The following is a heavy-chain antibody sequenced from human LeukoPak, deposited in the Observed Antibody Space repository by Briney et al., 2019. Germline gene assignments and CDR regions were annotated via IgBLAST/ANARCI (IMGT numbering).Heavy chain of an antibody. Sequence: XAXSGFTVSSYWXXWVRXXPGKXXXWVSRINTDGSSTSYADSVKGRFTISRDNAKNTLYLQMNSLRAEDTAVYYCARDIEQLVLDYWGQGTLVTVSS. CDR2: INTDGSST. D-gene: IGHD6-6*01. J-gene: IGHJ4*02. CDR3: ARDIEQLVLDY. V-gene: IGHV3-74*01. CDR1: GFTVSSYW.